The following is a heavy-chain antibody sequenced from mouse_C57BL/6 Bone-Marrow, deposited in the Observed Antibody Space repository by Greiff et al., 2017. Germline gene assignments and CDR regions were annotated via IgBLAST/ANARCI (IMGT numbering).Heavy chain of an antibody. CDR3: ARGRSPFAY. CDR2: IRPNSGRT. V-gene: IGHV1-64*01. CDR1: GYTFTSYW. Sequence: VQLQQSGAELVKPGASVKLSCKASGYTFTSYWMHWVKQRPGQGLEWLGMIRPNSGRTTYNEKFKSKATLTVDKSSSTAYMQLSSLTSEDSAVYYCARGRSPFAYWGQGTLVTVSA. J-gene: IGHJ3*01.